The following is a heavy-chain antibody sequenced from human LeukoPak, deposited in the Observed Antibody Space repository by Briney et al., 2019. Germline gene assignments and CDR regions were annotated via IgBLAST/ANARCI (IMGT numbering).Heavy chain of an antibody. CDR3: AKEPEDYGSGSYWGYYYYGMDV. J-gene: IGHJ6*02. Sequence: GGSLRLSCAASGFTFSSYGMHWVRQAPGKGLEWVAVISYDGSNKYYADSVKGRFTISRDNSKNTLYLQMNSLRAEDTAVYYCAKEPEDYGSGSYWGYYYYGMDVWGQGTTVTVSS. CDR1: GFTFSSYG. D-gene: IGHD3-10*01. V-gene: IGHV3-30*18. CDR2: ISYDGSNK.